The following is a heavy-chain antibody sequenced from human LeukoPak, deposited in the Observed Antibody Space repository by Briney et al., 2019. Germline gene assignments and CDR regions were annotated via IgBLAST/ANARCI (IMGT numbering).Heavy chain of an antibody. CDR1: GFTFSSYD. V-gene: IGHV3-48*03. Sequence: GGSLRLSCAASGFTFSSYDMNWVRQAPGKGLEWLSYISSSGSSIYYADSVKGRFTISRDNAKNSLHLQMNSLRAEDTAVYYCARLYSSSSGLRASDYWGQGTLVTVSS. J-gene: IGHJ4*02. CDR3: ARLYSSSSGLRASDY. CDR2: ISSSGSSI. D-gene: IGHD6-6*01.